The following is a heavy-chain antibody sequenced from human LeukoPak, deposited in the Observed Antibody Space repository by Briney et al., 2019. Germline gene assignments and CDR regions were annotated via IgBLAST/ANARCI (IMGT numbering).Heavy chain of an antibody. CDR3: ARAPTWYSSGWYGYYFDY. J-gene: IGHJ4*02. D-gene: IGHD6-19*01. V-gene: IGHV4-34*01. CDR1: GGPFSGYY. CDR2: INHSGST. Sequence: SETLSLTCAVYGGPFSGYYWSWIRQPPGKGLEWIGEINHSGSTNYNPSLKSRVTISVDTSKNQFSLKLSSVTAADTAVYYCARAPTWYSSGWYGYYFDYWGQGTLVTVSS.